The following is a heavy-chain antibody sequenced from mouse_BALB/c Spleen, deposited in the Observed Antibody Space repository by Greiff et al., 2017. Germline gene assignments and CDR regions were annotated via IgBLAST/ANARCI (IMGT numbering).Heavy chain of an antibody. CDR3: ARSGGYGNSWFAY. J-gene: IGHJ3*01. CDR1: GFNIKDYY. V-gene: IGHV14-1*02. D-gene: IGHD2-1*01. Sequence: EVQLQQSGAELVRPGALVKLSCKASGFNIKDYYMHWVKQRPEQGLEWIGWIDPENGNTIYDPKFQGKASITADTSSNTAYLQLSSLTSEDTAVYYCARSGGYGNSWFAYWGQGTLVTVSA. CDR2: IDPENGNT.